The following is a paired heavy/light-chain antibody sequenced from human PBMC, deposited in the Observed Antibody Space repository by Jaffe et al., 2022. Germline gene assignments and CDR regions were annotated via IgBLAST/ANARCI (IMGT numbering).Light chain of an antibody. CDR3: QQFKSFPT. CDR1: QTISNY. J-gene: IGKJ2*01. CDR2: KAS. Sequence: DIQMTQSPSTLSASVGDRVTLTCRASQTISNYLAWYQQKPGKAPKLLIYKASLLQSGVASRFSGSGSGTEFTLTISSLQPDDFATYYCQQFKSFPTFGQGTKLEIK. V-gene: IGKV1-5*03.
Heavy chain of an antibody. D-gene: IGHD3-3*01. J-gene: IGHJ4*02. CDR3: VSPGSYDFWTGHFFDY. V-gene: IGHV3-23*01. CDR2: VSGSGGNT. Sequence: EVQLLQSGGGLVQRGGSLRLSCAASGFTFRNYAMSWVRQAPGKGLEWVSGVSGSGGNTFYADSVKGRFTISRDNSKNTLYLQMNSLRAEDTAVYYCVSPGSYDFWTGHFFDYWGQGNLVTVSS. CDR1: GFTFRNYA.